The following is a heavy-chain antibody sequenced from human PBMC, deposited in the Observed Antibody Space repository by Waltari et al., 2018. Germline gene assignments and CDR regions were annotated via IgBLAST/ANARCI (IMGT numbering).Heavy chain of an antibody. V-gene: IGHV4-59*01. CDR2: IYYSGST. D-gene: IGHD3-10*01. CDR3: ARAGSTGDLFDY. CDR1: GGSISSYY. Sequence: QVQLQESGSGLVKPSETLSLTCTVSGGSISSYYWSWLRQPPGKGLEWIGYIYYSGSTNYNPSLKSRVTISVDTSKNQFSLKLSSVTAADTAVYYCARAGSTGDLFDYWGQGTLVTVSS. J-gene: IGHJ4*02.